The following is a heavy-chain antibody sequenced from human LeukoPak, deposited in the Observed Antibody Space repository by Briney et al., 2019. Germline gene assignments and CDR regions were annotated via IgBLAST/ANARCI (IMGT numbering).Heavy chain of an antibody. CDR3: VRGVDFWSGYPPWYFDL. V-gene: IGHV4-38-2*02. CDR1: GYSISGGYN. Sequence: SETLSLTCTVSGYSISGGYNWGWIRQPPGKGLEWIGSIHDSGSTYYNPSLKSRVTRSLDTSKNRFSLQLSSVTAADTAVYYCVRGVDFWSGYPPWYFDLWGRGTLVTVSS. CDR2: IHDSGST. D-gene: IGHD3-3*01. J-gene: IGHJ2*01.